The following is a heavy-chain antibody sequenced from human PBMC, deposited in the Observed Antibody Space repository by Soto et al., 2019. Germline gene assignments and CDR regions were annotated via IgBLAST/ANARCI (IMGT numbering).Heavy chain of an antibody. D-gene: IGHD5-18*01. CDR2: INHSGST. V-gene: IGHV4-34*01. Sequence: SETLSLTCAVYGGSFSGYYWSWIRQPPGKGLEWIGEINHSGSTNYNPSLKSRVTISVDTSKNQFSLKLSSVTAADTAVYYCARAPGTAMESYYYYYMDGWGKGTTVTV. CDR3: ARAPGTAMESYYYYYMDG. J-gene: IGHJ6*03. CDR1: GGSFSGYY.